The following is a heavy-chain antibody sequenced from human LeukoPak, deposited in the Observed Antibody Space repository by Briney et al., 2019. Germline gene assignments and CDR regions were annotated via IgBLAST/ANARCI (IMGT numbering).Heavy chain of an antibody. CDR2: ISGSGGST. CDR1: GFTFSSYA. Sequence: GGSLRLSCAASGFTFSSYAMSWVRQAPGKGLEWVSAISGSGGSTYYADTVKGRFTISRDNSKNTLYLQMNSLRAEDTAVYYCAKDRGGSYSFDYWGQGTLVTVSS. V-gene: IGHV3-23*01. J-gene: IGHJ4*02. CDR3: AKDRGGSYSFDY. D-gene: IGHD1-26*01.